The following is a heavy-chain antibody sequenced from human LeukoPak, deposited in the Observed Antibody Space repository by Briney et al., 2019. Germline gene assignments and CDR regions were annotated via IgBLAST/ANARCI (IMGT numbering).Heavy chain of an antibody. CDR1: GFTFEDFT. V-gene: IGHV3-43*01. Sequence: GGSLRLSCAASGFTFEDFTMHWVRQAPGKALEWVSLITWDGQNIEYQDSVKGRFTISRDNAKNSLILQMNSLRDEDTAVYYCARDPPRRYDYWGQGTLVTVSS. J-gene: IGHJ4*02. CDR2: ITWDGQNI. CDR3: ARDPPRRYDY. D-gene: IGHD1-14*01.